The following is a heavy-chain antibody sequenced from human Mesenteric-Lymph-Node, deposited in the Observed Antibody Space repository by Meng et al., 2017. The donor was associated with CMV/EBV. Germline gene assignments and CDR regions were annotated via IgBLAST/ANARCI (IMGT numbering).Heavy chain of an antibody. CDR3: ARDPGSSSWYGGDF. D-gene: IGHD6-13*01. CDR2: INSSGGSI. Sequence: ASVKVSCKASGYTFTSYYMHWVRQAPGQGLEWMGIINSSGGSISYAQKFQGRVTMTSDTSTSTVYMELSSLRSEDTAVYYCARDPGSSSWYGGDFWGQGTLVTSPQ. V-gene: IGHV1-46*01. CDR1: GYTFTSYY. J-gene: IGHJ4*02.